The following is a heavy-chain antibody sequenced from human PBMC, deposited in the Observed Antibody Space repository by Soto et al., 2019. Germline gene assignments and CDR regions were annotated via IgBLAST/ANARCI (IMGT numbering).Heavy chain of an antibody. CDR1: AFTFRNYA. CDR3: AREAEALDH. Sequence: GGSLSLSCAASAFTFRNYAMHWVRQAPGKGLEWVALISYDGRNKYYADSVKGRLTISRDNSKNTVYLQMNSLRAEDTAIYYCAREAEALDHWGQGALVTVSS. D-gene: IGHD6-13*01. V-gene: IGHV3-30*04. CDR2: ISYDGRNK. J-gene: IGHJ4*02.